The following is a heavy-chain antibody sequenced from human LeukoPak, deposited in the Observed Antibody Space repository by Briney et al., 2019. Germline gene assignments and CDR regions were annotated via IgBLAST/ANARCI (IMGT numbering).Heavy chain of an antibody. V-gene: IGHV3-13*01. CDR3: IRDRLGERTFEI. CDR1: GFVFSNYD. Sequence: PGGSLRLSCAASGFVFSNYDMPRVRHSTRKGLEWVAHILVAGDTQYADSGKGRFTISRDNAKRSVSLQMNNLRDGDTAVYYCIRDRLGERTFEIWGQGTMVSVSS. D-gene: IGHD3-10*01. J-gene: IGHJ3*02. CDR2: ILVAGDT.